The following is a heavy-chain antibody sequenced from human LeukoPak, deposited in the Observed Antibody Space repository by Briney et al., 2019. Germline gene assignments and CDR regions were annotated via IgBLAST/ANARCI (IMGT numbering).Heavy chain of an antibody. CDR1: GGTFSSYA. CDR2: IIPIFGTA. J-gene: IGHJ6*02. CDR3: ARVSAGYGDQGYYYYYYGMDV. D-gene: IGHD4-17*01. Sequence: VKVSCKASGGTFSSYAISWVRQAPGQGLEWMGGIIPIFGTANYAQKFQGRVTITADESTSTAYKELSSLRSEDTAVYYCARVSAGYGDQGYYYYYYGMDVWGQGTTVTVSS. V-gene: IGHV1-69*13.